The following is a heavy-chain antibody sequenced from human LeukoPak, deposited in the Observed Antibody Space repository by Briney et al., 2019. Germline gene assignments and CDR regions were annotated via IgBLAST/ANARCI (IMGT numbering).Heavy chain of an antibody. CDR1: GFTFSSNW. D-gene: IGHD3-22*01. J-gene: IGHJ4*02. CDR2: INSDGSST. CDR3: ARGNHHYDSSGYPFDY. V-gene: IGHV3-74*01. Sequence: GGSLRLSCAASGFTFSSNWMHWVRHGPGKGLVWVSRINSDGSSTSYADSVKGRFTISRDNAKNTLYLQMNSLRAEDTAVYYCARGNHHYDSSGYPFDYWGQGTLVTVSS.